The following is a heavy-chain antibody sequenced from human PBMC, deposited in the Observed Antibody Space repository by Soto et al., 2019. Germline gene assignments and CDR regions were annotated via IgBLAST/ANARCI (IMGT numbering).Heavy chain of an antibody. J-gene: IGHJ4*02. D-gene: IGHD2-2*02. Sequence: ASLKVTCKASRYTFTSCAMHWVRQAPGQRLEWMGWINAGNGNTKYSQKFQGRVTITRDTSASTAYMELSSLRSEDTAVYYCAKSATVPAAIAYWGQGTLVTVSS. CDR3: AKSATVPAAIAY. V-gene: IGHV1-3*01. CDR1: RYTFTSCA. CDR2: INAGNGNT.